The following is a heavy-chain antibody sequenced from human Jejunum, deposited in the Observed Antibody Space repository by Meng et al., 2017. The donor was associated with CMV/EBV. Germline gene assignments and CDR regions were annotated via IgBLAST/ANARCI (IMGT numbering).Heavy chain of an antibody. V-gene: IGHV2-5*02. D-gene: IGHD1-26*01. CDR1: GFSPSTSGEG. CDR3: AHFVGGYYPSRPDY. J-gene: IGHJ4*02. CDR2: IYRGDDK. Sequence: QITLTEAGPRLVKPTRTLTLTCSFSGFSPSTSGEGVGWIRQPHGKALEWHALIYRGDDKRYSPSLNSRLTIAKDTSKNEVVLTLTHMGPIDTGTYYCAHFVGGYYPSRPDYWGQGTLVTVSS.